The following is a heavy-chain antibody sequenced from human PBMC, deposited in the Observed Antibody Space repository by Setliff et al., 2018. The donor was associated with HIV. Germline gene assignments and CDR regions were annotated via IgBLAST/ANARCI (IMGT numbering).Heavy chain of an antibody. D-gene: IGHD4-17*01. CDR3: AKDFQWSTVNTPLNYQYGMDV. CDR2: IWYDGSDK. V-gene: IGHV3-33*03. J-gene: IGHJ6*02. Sequence: GESLKISCVASGFRFSTYGMHWVRQAPGKGLEWVAFIWYDGSDKYYLDSVKGRFTISRDDSKNTLYLQMNNLRPEDTAVYYCAKDFQWSTVNTPLNYQYGMDVWGQGTTVTVSS. CDR1: GFRFSTYG.